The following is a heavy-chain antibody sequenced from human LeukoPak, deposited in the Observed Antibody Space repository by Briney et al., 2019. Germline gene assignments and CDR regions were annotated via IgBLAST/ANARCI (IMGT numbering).Heavy chain of an antibody. V-gene: IGHV4-34*01. CDR3: ARAKYYDYVWGSYRPGPNFDY. CDR2: INHSGST. D-gene: IGHD3-16*02. Sequence: SETLSLTCAVYGGSFSGYYWSWIRQPPGKGLEWIGEINHSGSTNYNPSLKSRVTISVDTSKNQFSLKLSSVTAAGTAVYYCARAKYYDYVWGSYRPGPNFDYWGQGTLVTVSS. CDR1: GGSFSGYY. J-gene: IGHJ4*02.